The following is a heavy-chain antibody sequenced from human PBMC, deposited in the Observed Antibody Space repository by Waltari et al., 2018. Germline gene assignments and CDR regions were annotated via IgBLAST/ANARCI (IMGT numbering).Heavy chain of an antibody. CDR3: VIRSRAADGKGYFDY. CDR1: GFTFSSYA. Sequence: EVQLLDSGGGLVQPGGSLRLSCAASGFTFSSYAMSWVRKASGTGLDWVSLISGSGGNTYYADSVKGRVIISRDNSKNTLYLQMNSLRVDDTAVYYCVIRSRAADGKGYFDYWGQGTQVTVSS. CDR2: ISGSGGNT. J-gene: IGHJ4*02. D-gene: IGHD6-13*01. V-gene: IGHV3-23*01.